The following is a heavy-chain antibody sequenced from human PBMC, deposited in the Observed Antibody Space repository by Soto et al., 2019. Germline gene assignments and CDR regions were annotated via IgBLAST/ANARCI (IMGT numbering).Heavy chain of an antibody. CDR1: CDSIFGSSYF. Sequence: SETLSLTCTVTCDSIFGSSYFWAWFRQPPGKGLEWIGSINYSGNIYYNPSLTGRMTISVDASKNRFSLVLSSGTGSDTAVYFCGRQVFATFGENYFDNWGQGTLVTVSS. D-gene: IGHD3-3*01. CDR3: GRQVFATFGENYFDN. V-gene: IGHV4-39*01. J-gene: IGHJ4*02. CDR2: INYSGNI.